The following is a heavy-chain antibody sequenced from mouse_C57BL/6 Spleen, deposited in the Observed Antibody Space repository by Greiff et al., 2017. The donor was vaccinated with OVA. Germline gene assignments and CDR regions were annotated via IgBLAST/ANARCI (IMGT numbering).Heavy chain of an antibody. J-gene: IGHJ2*01. CDR3: ARGLGQDFDY. Sequence: VQLQQSGAELVRPGTSVKVSCKASGYAFTNYLIEWVKQRPGQGLEWIGVINPGSGGTNYNEKFKGKATLTADKSSSTTYMQLSSLTSEDSAVYFCARGLGQDFDYWGQGTTLTVSS. CDR1: GYAFTNYL. CDR2: INPGSGGT. V-gene: IGHV1-54*01. D-gene: IGHD3-3*01.